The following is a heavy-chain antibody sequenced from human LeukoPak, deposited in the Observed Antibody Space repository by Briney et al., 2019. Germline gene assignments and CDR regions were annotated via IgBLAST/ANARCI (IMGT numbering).Heavy chain of an antibody. CDR1: GGSISSYY. D-gene: IGHD6-19*01. V-gene: IGHV4-59*01. Sequence: PSETLSLTCTVSGGSISSYYWSWIRQPPGKGLEWIGYIYYSGSTNYNPSLKSRVTISVDTSKNQFSLKLSSVTAADTAVYYCARGRSEWLVTYYYYGMDVWGQGTTVTVSS. CDR2: IYYSGST. J-gene: IGHJ6*02. CDR3: ARGRSEWLVTYYYYGMDV.